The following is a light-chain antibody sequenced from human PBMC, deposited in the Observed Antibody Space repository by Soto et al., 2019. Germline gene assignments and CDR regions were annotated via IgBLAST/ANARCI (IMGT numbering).Light chain of an antibody. Sequence: ERLLTQSTASLSLSPANTPTLCCRASQSVSSYLAWYQQKPGQASRLLIYDASNMATRNPARFSGSGSGTDFTLTISSLEPEDVAVDYCQQRSNWPQITFGKGTRLEIK. J-gene: IGKJ5*01. CDR3: QQRSNWPQIT. CDR2: DAS. CDR1: QSVSSY. V-gene: IGKV3-11*01.